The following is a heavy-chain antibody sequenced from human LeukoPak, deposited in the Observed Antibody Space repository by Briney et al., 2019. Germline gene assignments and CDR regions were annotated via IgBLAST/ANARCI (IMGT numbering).Heavy chain of an antibody. V-gene: IGHV3-11*01. J-gene: IGHJ4*02. CDR3: SRDPRALDY. CDR2: ISGSSNFI. Sequence: KAGGSLRLSCAASGFTFSDSYMTWTRQVPGKGLEWLSYISGSSNFILYAESVRGRFTISRDNAKNLLYLQMSSLRPEDTAVYYCSRDPRALDYLGQGTLVTVSS. CDR1: GFTFSDSY.